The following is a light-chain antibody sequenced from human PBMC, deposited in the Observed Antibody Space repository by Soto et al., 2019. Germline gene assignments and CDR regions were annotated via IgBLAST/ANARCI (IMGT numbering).Light chain of an antibody. CDR3: QRRSEWPRT. V-gene: IGKV3-11*01. J-gene: IGKJ1*01. Sequence: EIVLTQSPATLSLSPGERATLSCRASQSIGSSLAWYQQKPGQAPRLLIYEASSRATGFPARFSGSGSETDFTLAIGSLEPEDFAGYYCQRRSEWPRTFGQGTKVEIK. CDR2: EAS. CDR1: QSIGSS.